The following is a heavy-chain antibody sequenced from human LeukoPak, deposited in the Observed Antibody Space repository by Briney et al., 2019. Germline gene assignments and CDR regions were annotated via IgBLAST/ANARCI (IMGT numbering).Heavy chain of an antibody. CDR3: ARPYCSSTSCYLDAFDI. J-gene: IGHJ3*02. CDR2: ISSSSSYI. D-gene: IGHD2-2*01. CDR1: GFTFSSYS. V-gene: IGHV3-21*01. Sequence: GGSLRLSCAASGFTFSSYSMNWVRQAPGNGLEWVSSISSSSSYIYYADSVKGRFTISRDNAKNSLYLQMNSLRAEDTAVYYCARPYCSSTSCYLDAFDIWGQGTMVTVSS.